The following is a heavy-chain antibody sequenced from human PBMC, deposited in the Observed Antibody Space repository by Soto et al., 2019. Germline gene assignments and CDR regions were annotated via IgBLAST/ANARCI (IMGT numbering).Heavy chain of an antibody. CDR1: GYTFTNYD. D-gene: IGHD1-1*01. V-gene: IGHV1-8*01. J-gene: IGHJ4*02. CDR2: MNPNSGNT. Sequence: QVQLVQSGAEVKKPGASVKVSCKTSGYTFTNYDINWVRQAPGQGLEWMGWMNPNSGNTGYAQKFQGRVFMTRNTSISTAYMELTSLRSEDTAVYYCASGQLAHFEFWGQGTLVTVSS. CDR3: ASGQLAHFEF.